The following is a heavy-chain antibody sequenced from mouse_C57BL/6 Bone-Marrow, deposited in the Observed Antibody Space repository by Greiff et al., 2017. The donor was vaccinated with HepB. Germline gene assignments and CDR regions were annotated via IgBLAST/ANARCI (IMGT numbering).Heavy chain of an antibody. Sequence: EVQGVESGGGLVQPGESLKLSCESNEYKFPSHDMSWVRKTPEKRLELVAAINSDGGSTYYPDTMERRFIISRDDTKKTLYLQMSSLRCEDTAVYYYARHGCGNSWDFGVWGTGTTVTVAS. J-gene: IGHJ1*03. CDR1: EYKFPSHD. CDR2: INSDGGST. CDR3: ARHGCGNSWDFGV. V-gene: IGHV5-2*01. D-gene: IGHD1-1*02.